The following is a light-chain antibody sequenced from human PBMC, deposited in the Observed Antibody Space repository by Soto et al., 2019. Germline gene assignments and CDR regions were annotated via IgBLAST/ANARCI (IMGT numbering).Light chain of an antibody. CDR1: SSDVGSYNF. J-gene: IGLJ2*01. CDR3: CSYAGSSTFG. CDR2: EGS. V-gene: IGLV2-23*03. Sequence: QSALTQPASVSGSPGQSITISCTGTSSDVGSYNFVSWYQQHPGKAPKLMIYEGSKRPSGVSNRFSGSKSGNTASLTISGLQAEDEADYYCCSYAGSSTFGFGGGTKLTVL.